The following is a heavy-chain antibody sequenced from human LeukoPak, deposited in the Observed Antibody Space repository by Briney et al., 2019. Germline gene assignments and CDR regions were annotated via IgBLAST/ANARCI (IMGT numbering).Heavy chain of an antibody. CDR2: ISAHDGTR. J-gene: IGHJ2*01. CDR1: GYTFTNYG. Sequence: ASVKVSCKASGYTFTNYGITWVRQAPGQGLEWMGWISAHDGTRNYALKHEDRVTMTTDTSTSTAYMELRGLRSDDTAVYYCVSDRSDGGYAESNGYPTFDLWGRGTLVTVSS. CDR3: VSDRSDGGYAESNGYPTFDL. V-gene: IGHV1-18*01. D-gene: IGHD5-24*01.